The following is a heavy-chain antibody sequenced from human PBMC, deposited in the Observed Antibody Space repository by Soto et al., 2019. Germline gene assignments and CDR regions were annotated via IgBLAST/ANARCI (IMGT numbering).Heavy chain of an antibody. CDR3: ARDTKKLRNGYSSFDY. CDR2: ISSSSSSI. D-gene: IGHD3-22*01. V-gene: IGHV3-48*01. Sequence: GGALRLSCAASGITFSSYSMNWGRQAPGEGLEWVSYISSSSSSIYYADSVKGRFTISRDNAKNSLYLQMNSLRAEDTAVYYCARDTKKLRNGYSSFDYWGQGTLVTVSS. CDR1: GITFSSYS. J-gene: IGHJ4*02.